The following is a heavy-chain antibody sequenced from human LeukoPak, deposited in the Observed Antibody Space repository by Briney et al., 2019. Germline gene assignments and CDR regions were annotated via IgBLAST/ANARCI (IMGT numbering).Heavy chain of an antibody. CDR1: GGSISSGGYY. CDR2: IYYSGST. CDR3: AGLHPDYFDY. Sequence: SETLSLTCTVSGGSISSGGYYWSWIRQHPGKGLEWIGYIYYSGSTYYNPSLKSRVTISVDTSKNQFSLKLSSVTAADTAVYYCAGLHPDYFDYWGQGTLVTVSS. J-gene: IGHJ4*02. V-gene: IGHV4-31*03.